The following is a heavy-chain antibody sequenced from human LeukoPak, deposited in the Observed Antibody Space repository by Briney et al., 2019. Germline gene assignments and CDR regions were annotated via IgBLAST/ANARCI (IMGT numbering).Heavy chain of an antibody. V-gene: IGHV3-23*01. CDR3: AKGPRYSSSWYSGSWFDP. CDR2: ISGSGGST. J-gene: IGHJ5*02. CDR1: GFTFSSYA. D-gene: IGHD6-13*01. Sequence: GGSLRLSCAASGFTFSSYAMSWVRQAPGKGLEWVSAISGSGGSTYYADSVKGRFTISRDNSKNTLYLQMNSLRAEDTAVYYCAKGPRYSSSWYSGSWFDPWGQGTLVTVSS.